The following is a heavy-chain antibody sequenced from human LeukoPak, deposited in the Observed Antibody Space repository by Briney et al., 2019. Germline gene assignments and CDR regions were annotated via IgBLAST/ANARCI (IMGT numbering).Heavy chain of an antibody. J-gene: IGHJ5*02. V-gene: IGHV4-59*01. Sequence: PSETLSLTCTVPGGAISSYSGSWIRQPPGKGLEWIGYIDYSGNTNYNPSLKSRVTISVDTSQSQFSLRLSSVTAADTAMYYCARGKNYFDPWGQGTLVTVSS. CDR2: IDYSGNT. CDR3: ARGKNYFDP. D-gene: IGHD1-7*01. CDR1: GGAISSYS.